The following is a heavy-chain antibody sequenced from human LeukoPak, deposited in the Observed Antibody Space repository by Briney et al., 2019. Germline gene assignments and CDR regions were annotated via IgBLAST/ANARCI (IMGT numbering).Heavy chain of an antibody. CDR2: ISSSSSTI. Sequence: PGGSLRLSCAASGFTFSSYSMNWVRQAPGKGLEWVSYISSSSSTIYYADSVKGRFTISRDNAKNSLYLQMNSLRAEDTAVYYCARGHWIAAAGTNDYPDYWGQGTLVTVSS. CDR3: ARGHWIAAAGTNDYPDY. J-gene: IGHJ4*02. D-gene: IGHD6-13*01. V-gene: IGHV3-48*01. CDR1: GFTFSSYS.